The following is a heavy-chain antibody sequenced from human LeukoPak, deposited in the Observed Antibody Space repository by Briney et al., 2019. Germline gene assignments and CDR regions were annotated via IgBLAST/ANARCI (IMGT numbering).Heavy chain of an antibody. CDR1: GYTFTSYA. CDR2: INAGNGNT. Sequence: GASVKVSCKASGYTFTSYAMHWVGQAPGQRLEWMGWINAGNGNTKYSQKFQGRVTITRDTSASTAYMELSSLRCEDTAVYYCARDSSIAVGLFDYWGQGTLVTVSS. J-gene: IGHJ4*02. D-gene: IGHD6-19*01. CDR3: ARDSSIAVGLFDY. V-gene: IGHV1-3*01.